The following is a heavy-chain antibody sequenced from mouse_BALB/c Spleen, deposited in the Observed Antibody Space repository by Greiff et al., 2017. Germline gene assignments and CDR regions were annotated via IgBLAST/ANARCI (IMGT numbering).Heavy chain of an antibody. D-gene: IGHD2-14*01. CDR2: IDPANGNT. CDR1: GFNIKDTY. CDR3: ARYRYDGGLYFDY. Sequence: EVQLQQSGAELVKPGASVKLSCTASGFNIKDTYMHWVKQRPEQGLEWIGRIDPANGNTKYDPKFQGKATITSDTSSNTAYLQLSSLTSEDTAVYYCARYRYDGGLYFDYWGQGTTLTVSS. V-gene: IGHV14-3*02. J-gene: IGHJ2*01.